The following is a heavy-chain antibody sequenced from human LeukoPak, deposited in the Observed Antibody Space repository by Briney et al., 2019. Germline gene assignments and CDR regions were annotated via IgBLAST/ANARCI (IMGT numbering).Heavy chain of an antibody. CDR3: ARAWEGYFDY. V-gene: IGHV4-30-4*01. CDR2: IYYTGST. D-gene: IGHD1-26*01. J-gene: IGHJ4*02. Sequence: PQTLSLTCAVSGVSISSGAYYWSWIRQPPGKGLEWIGSIYYTGSTFYNPSLKSRVAISVDTSKNQFSLNLSSVTAADTALYYCARAWEGYFDYWGQGTLVTVSS. CDR1: GVSISSGAYY.